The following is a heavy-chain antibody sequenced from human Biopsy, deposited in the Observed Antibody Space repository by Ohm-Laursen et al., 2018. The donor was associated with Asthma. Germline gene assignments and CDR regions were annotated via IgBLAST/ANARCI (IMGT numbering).Heavy chain of an antibody. CDR3: VRGSSSWHHGPFHYYYGLDV. Sequence: GTLSLTCSLSSGSGGYMRSGNYYWGWIRQPPGKGLEWIGSIYYSGTTYYNPSLESRVTISVDTSKNQLSLKLSSVTAADTAVYYCVRGSSSWHHGPFHYYYGLDVWGQGTTATVSS. CDR2: IYYSGTT. J-gene: IGHJ6*02. CDR1: SGSGGYMRSGNYY. D-gene: IGHD6-13*01. V-gene: IGHV4-39*01.